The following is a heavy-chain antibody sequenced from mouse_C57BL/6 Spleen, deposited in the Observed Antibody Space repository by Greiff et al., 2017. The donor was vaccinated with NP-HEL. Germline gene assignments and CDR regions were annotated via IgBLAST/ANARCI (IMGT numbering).Heavy chain of an antibody. V-gene: IGHV3-6*01. CDR2: ISYDGSN. J-gene: IGHJ4*01. Sequence: EVQRVESGPGLVKPSQSLSLTCSVTGYSITSGYYWNWIRQFPGNKLEWVGYISYDGSNNYNPSLKNRISITRDTSKNQFFLKLNSVTTEDTATYYCARGLLRSYYYAMDYWGQGTSVTVSS. D-gene: IGHD1-1*01. CDR1: GYSITSGYY. CDR3: ARGLLRSYYYAMDY.